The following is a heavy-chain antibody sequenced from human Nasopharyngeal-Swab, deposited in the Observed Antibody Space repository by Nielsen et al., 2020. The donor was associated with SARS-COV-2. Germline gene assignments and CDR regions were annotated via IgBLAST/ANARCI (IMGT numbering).Heavy chain of an antibody. Sequence: SETLSPTCTAPGCPISSGSYYWSWIRQPAGKGLEWIGRILTNGSTTYNPSLKSPITISVDPSKNQFSLRLSSVTAADTAVYYCAKKDKLQHLDAFDIWGQGTVVTVSS. D-gene: IGHD6-13*01. J-gene: IGHJ3*02. V-gene: IGHV4-61*02. CDR3: AKKDKLQHLDAFDI. CDR2: ILTNGST. CDR1: GCPISSGSYY.